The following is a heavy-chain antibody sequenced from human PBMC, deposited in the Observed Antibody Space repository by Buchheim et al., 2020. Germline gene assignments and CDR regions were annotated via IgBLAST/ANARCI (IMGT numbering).Heavy chain of an antibody. Sequence: EVQLVESGGGLVQRGGSLRLSCAASGFRFNTWLSWVRQAPGKGLEWVATLKEDGSEKYYVDSVKDRFTISRDDAKTSMLLQMNSLRVEDTAVYYCASGPGVLRMDVWGQGT. V-gene: IGHV3-7*01. D-gene: IGHD4/OR15-4a*01. J-gene: IGHJ6*02. CDR2: LKEDGSEK. CDR3: ASGPGVLRMDV. CDR1: GFRFNTW.